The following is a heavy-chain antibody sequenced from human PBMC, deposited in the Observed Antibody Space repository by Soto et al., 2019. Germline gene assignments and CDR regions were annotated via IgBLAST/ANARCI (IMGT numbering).Heavy chain of an antibody. CDR2: IIPIFGTA. V-gene: IGHV1-69*01. J-gene: IGHJ4*02. D-gene: IGHD2-2*01. Sequence: QVQLVQSGAEVKKPGSSVKVSCKASGGTFSSYAISWVRQAPGQGLEWMGGIIPIFGTANYAQKFQGRVTITADESTTTAYMELSRLRSEATAVYYCERDRSEVVPAAMFDYWGQGTLVTVSS. CDR1: GGTFSSYA. CDR3: ERDRSEVVPAAMFDY.